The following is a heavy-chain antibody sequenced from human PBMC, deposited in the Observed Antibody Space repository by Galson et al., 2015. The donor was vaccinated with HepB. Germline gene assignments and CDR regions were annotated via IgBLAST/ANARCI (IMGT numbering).Heavy chain of an antibody. CDR2: ISSSSGYT. CDR3: ARGGSYGSGSFLYYSDY. CDR1: GFTFSDYY. Sequence: SLRLSCAASGFTFSDYYMSWIRQAPGKGLEWVSYISSSSGYTNYADSVKGRFTISRDNAKNSLYLQMNSLRAEDTAVYYCARGGSYGSGSFLYYSDYWGQGTLVTVSS. J-gene: IGHJ4*02. D-gene: IGHD3-10*01. V-gene: IGHV3-11*06.